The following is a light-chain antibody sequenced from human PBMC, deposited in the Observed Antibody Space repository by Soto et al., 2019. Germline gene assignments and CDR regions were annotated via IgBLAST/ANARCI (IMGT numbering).Light chain of an antibody. V-gene: IGLV2-23*01. CDR2: EGS. CDR3: CSFAGGTTLV. CDR1: SSDVGSYNL. Sequence: QSALTQPASVSGSPGQSITISCTGTSSDVGSYNLVSWYQQHPGKGPKLMIYEGSKRPSGVSNRFSGSKSGNTASLTISGLQAEDEADYYCCSFAGGTTLVFGGGTKVTVL. J-gene: IGLJ2*01.